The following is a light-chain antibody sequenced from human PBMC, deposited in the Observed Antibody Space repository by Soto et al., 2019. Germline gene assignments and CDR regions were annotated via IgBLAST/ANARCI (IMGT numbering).Light chain of an antibody. J-gene: IGKJ1*01. CDR1: QSVGSTY. V-gene: IGKV3-20*01. CDR3: QQYGGSPWT. Sequence: EVVLTQSPGTLSLSPGERATLSCRASQSVGSTYLAWYQRKPGQAPRLLIYGVFSRATGSPDRFSGRGSGTDFTLTISRLEPEDFAMYYCQQYGGSPWTFGQGTKVDNK. CDR2: GVF.